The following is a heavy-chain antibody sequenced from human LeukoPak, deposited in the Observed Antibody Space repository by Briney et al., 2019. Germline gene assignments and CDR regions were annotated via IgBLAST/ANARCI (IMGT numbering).Heavy chain of an antibody. CDR3: ASSSRYDSSGYYYYYYYMDV. J-gene: IGHJ6*03. D-gene: IGHD3-22*01. V-gene: IGHV4-34*01. CDR1: GGSFSGYY. CDR2: INHSGST. Sequence: SETLSLTCAVYGGSFSGYYWSWIRQPPGKGLEWIGEINHSGSTNYNPSLKSRVTISVDTSKNQFSLKLSSVTAADTAVYYCASSSRYDSSGYYYYYYYMDVWGKGTTVTISS.